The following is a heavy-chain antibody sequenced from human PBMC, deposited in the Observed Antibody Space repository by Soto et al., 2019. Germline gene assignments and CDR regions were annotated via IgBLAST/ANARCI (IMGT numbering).Heavy chain of an antibody. CDR2: MNPNSGNT. Sequence: QVQLVQSGAEVKKPGASVKVSCKASGYTFTSYDINWVRQATGQGLEWMGWMNPNSGNTGYAQKFQGRVTMTRNTSISTAYMELSSLRSEDTAVYYCARGGGVGMWLLLLEVGSGWFDPWGQGTLVTVSS. J-gene: IGHJ5*02. CDR3: ARGGGVGMWLLLLEVGSGWFDP. D-gene: IGHD3-22*01. V-gene: IGHV1-8*01. CDR1: GYTFTSYD.